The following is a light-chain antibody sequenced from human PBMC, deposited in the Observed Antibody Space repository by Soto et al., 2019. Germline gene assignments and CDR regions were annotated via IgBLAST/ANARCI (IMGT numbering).Light chain of an antibody. Sequence: IQMTQSPSSLSASVGDRVTITCRASQVISNYLAWYQQKPGQVPKLLIYTASTLQPGVPSRFSGSGYGTEFTLTINSLQPDDVATYYCQKYNSAPRTFGGGTKVDIK. CDR3: QKYNSAPRT. V-gene: IGKV1-27*01. CDR2: TAS. J-gene: IGKJ4*01. CDR1: QVISNY.